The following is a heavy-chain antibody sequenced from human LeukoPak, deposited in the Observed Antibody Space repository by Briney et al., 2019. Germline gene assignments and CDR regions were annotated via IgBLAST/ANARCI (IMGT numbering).Heavy chain of an antibody. V-gene: IGHV1-24*01. CDR1: GYTFTGYY. Sequence: ASVKVSCKASGYTFTGYYMHWVRQAPGKGLEWMGGFDPEDGETIYAQKFQGRVTMTEDTSTDTAYMELSSLRSEDTAVYYCATESTYYYGSGRTWGQGTLVTVSS. D-gene: IGHD3-10*01. CDR2: FDPEDGET. J-gene: IGHJ5*02. CDR3: ATESTYYYGSGRT.